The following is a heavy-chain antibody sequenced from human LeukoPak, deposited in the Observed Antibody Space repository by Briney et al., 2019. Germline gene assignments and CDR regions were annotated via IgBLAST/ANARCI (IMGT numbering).Heavy chain of an antibody. Sequence: SGGSLRLSCAASGFTFSSYAMHWVRQAPGKGLEWVAVISYDGSNKYYADSVKGRFTISRDNSKNTLYLQMNSLRAEDTAVYYCARGASVGAYSEAFDIWGQGTMVTVSS. D-gene: IGHD1-26*01. CDR2: ISYDGSNK. V-gene: IGHV3-30-3*01. CDR3: ARGASVGAYSEAFDI. J-gene: IGHJ3*02. CDR1: GFTFSSYA.